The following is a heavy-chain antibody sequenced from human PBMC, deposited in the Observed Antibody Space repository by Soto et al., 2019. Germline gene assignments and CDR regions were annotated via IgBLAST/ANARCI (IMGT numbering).Heavy chain of an antibody. CDR3: ARDRCFDGSCYSESDF. V-gene: IGHV3-21*01. CDR1: GFTFSSYT. CDR2: IGSSSSYI. Sequence: PGVSLRLSCSASGFTFSSYTMNWVRQAPGKGLEWVSSIGSSSSYIYYADSVKGRFTISRDNAKNSLYLQMNSLRAEDTAVYYCARDRCFDGSCYSESDFWGQGIKVTVSS. J-gene: IGHJ4*02. D-gene: IGHD2-15*01.